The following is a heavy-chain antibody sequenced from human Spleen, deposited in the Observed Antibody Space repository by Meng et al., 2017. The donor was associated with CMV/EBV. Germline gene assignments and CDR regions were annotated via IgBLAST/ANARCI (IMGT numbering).Heavy chain of an antibody. J-gene: IGHJ4*02. D-gene: IGHD3-22*01. V-gene: IGHV1-69*02. Sequence: SVKVSCKASGGTFSDYTISWVRQAPGQGPEWMGRIVLMFGMVSYAQKFQGRVTITADKSTNTAYMEVRSLRSEDTAIYYCAKDDPSGHYGSDFWGQGTLVTVSS. CDR3: AKDDPSGHYGSDF. CDR2: IVLMFGMV. CDR1: GGTFSDYT.